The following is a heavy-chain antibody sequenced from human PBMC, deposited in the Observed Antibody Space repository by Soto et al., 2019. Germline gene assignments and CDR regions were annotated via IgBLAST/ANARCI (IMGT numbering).Heavy chain of an antibody. CDR3: ARNPLRLPFDS. V-gene: IGHV4-61*08. CDR2: IFYSGNT. J-gene: IGHJ4*02. Sequence: SETLSLTCTVSGGSISIGGYYWNWIRQHPGKGLEWIGYIFYSGNTNYNPSLKSRVTISVDMSKNQFSLKLSSVTAADTAVYFCARNPLRLPFDSWGQGTLVTVSS. CDR1: GGSISIGGYY.